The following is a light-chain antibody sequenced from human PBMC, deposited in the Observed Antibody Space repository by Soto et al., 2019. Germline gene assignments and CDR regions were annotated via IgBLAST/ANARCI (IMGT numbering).Light chain of an antibody. CDR1: QSVSSSY. CDR2: ATS. Sequence: EIVLTQSPGTLYLSSGERATLSCRASQSVSSSYLAWYQQKPGQAPRLLVYATSNRATGISDRFSGSGSGTDFTLTISRLEPEDFAVYYCQQYGSSSFTFGQGTKLEIK. J-gene: IGKJ2*01. V-gene: IGKV3-20*01. CDR3: QQYGSSSFT.